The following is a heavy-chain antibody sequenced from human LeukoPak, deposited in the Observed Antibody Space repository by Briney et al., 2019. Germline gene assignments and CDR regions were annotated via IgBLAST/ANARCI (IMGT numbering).Heavy chain of an antibody. CDR1: GFTFSDYY. CDR3: AREDYFYGSGHFDY. V-gene: IGHV3-11*01. J-gene: IGHJ4*02. Sequence: GGSLRLSCAASGFTFSDYYMSWLRQAPGKGLEWLSYITNSGSTIHYADSVKGRFTISRDNANNSLYLQMNSLRAEDTAVYYCAREDYFYGSGHFDYWGQGTRVTVSS. CDR2: ITNSGSTI. D-gene: IGHD3-10*01.